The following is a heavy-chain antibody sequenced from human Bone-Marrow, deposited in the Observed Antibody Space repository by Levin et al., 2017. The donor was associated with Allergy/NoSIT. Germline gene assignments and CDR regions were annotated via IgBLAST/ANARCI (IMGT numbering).Heavy chain of an antibody. Sequence: GESLKISCKASGYTFSHSGISWVRQAPGQGLEWMGWISPHNGDTKSVEKFKDRVTMTTDISTSTAYMEVRSLRSDDTAVYYCARDGSTLTGYFYGMDVWGQGTTVTVSS. V-gene: IGHV1-18*01. CDR3: ARDGSTLTGYFYGMDV. J-gene: IGHJ6*02. D-gene: IGHD2-2*01. CDR2: ISPHNGDT. CDR1: GYTFSHSG.